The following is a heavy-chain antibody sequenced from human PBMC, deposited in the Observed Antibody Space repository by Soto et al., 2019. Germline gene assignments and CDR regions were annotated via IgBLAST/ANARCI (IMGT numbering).Heavy chain of an antibody. CDR2: INHSGST. Sequence: PSETLSLTCAVYGGSFSGYYWSWIRQPPGKGLEWIGEINHSGSTNYNPSLKSRVTISVDTSKNQFSLKLSSVTAADTAVYYCARLRRPRVEEIWNWFDPWGQGTLVTVSS. D-gene: IGHD3-3*01. V-gene: IGHV4-34*01. CDR1: GGSFSGYY. CDR3: ARLRRPRVEEIWNWFDP. J-gene: IGHJ5*02.